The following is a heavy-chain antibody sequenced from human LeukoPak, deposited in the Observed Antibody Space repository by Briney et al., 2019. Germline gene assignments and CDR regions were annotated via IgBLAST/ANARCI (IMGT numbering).Heavy chain of an antibody. CDR1: GGSISSYS. Sequence: SETLSLTCTVSGGSISSYSWNWIRQPPGKGLEWIGYIYYTGNTNYNPSLKSRVTISVDTSKNQFSLKLSSVTAAATAVYYCASLRERSYYARGFDYWGQGTLVTVSS. CDR3: ASLRERSYYARGFDY. D-gene: IGHD1-26*01. V-gene: IGHV4-59*08. J-gene: IGHJ4*02. CDR2: IYYTGNT.